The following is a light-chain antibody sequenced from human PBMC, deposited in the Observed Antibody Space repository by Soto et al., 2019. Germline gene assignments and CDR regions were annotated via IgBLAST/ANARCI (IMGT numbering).Light chain of an antibody. J-gene: IGKJ5*01. CDR1: QNVFNN. V-gene: IGKV3-15*01. Sequence: EIVVTQSPVTLSVSPGETATLSCRASQNVFNNLAWYQVKPGQAPTLLIYGASTRATGIPVRFSGSGSGTDFTLTIHSLQSEDFALYYCQHYVERSPITFGQGTRLEIK. CDR3: QHYVERSPIT. CDR2: GAS.